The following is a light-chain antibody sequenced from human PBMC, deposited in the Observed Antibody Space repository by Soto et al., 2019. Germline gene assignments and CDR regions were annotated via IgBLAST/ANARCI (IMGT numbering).Light chain of an antibody. CDR2: GAS. Sequence: DIQVPQSPSSLSASVGDRVTITCRASQGVSKWLAWYQQKPGKAPILLIHGASNLQTGVPSRFSGSGSGTDFVLTITSLQPEDIATYFCQQANSFPLSFGQGTRLAI. CDR1: QGVSKW. CDR3: QQANSFPLS. J-gene: IGKJ5*01. V-gene: IGKV1-12*01.